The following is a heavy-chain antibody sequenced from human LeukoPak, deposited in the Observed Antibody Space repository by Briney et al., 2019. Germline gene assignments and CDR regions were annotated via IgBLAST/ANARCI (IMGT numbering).Heavy chain of an antibody. D-gene: IGHD2-21*01. J-gene: IGHJ6*03. V-gene: IGHV3-21*01. Sequence: PGGSLRLSCAASGFTFSSYSMNWVRQAPGKGLEWVSSISSSSSYIYYADSVKGRFTISRDNAKNSLYLQMNSLRAEDTAVYYCARDWVFPVDYYYMDVWGKGTTVTVSS. CDR1: GFTFSSYS. CDR2: ISSSSSYI. CDR3: ARDWVFPVDYYYMDV.